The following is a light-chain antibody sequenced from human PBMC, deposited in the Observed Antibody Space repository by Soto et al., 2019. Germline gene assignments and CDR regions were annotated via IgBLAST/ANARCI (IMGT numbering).Light chain of an antibody. Sequence: EIVLTQSPATLSLSPGEIATLSFSASQSVSSYLAWYQQKPGQAPRLLIYDASTRATGIPARFSGSGSGTEFTLTISSLQSEDFAVYYCQQYNNWPRGTFGQGTRLEIK. J-gene: IGKJ5*01. CDR3: QQYNNWPRGT. CDR2: DAS. CDR1: QSVSSY. V-gene: IGKV3D-15*01.